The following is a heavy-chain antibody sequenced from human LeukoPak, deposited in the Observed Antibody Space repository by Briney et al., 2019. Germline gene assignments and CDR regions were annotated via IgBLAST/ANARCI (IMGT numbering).Heavy chain of an antibody. CDR1: GFTFSSYA. CDR3: AKDSPPTPNGDYDY. Sequence: PGGSLRLSCAASGFTFSSYAMSWVRQAPGKGLEWVSAISGSGGSTYYAGSVKGRFTISRDNSKNTLYLQMNSLRAEDTAVYYCAKDSPPTPNGDYDYWGQGTLVTVSS. V-gene: IGHV3-23*01. CDR2: ISGSGGST. D-gene: IGHD4-17*01. J-gene: IGHJ4*02.